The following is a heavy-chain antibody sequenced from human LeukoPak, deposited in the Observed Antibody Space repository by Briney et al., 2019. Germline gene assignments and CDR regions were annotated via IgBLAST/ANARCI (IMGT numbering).Heavy chain of an antibody. Sequence: PGRSLRLSCAASGFTFSSYAMHWVRQAPGKGLEWVAVISYDGSNKYYADSVKGRFTISRDNSKNTLYLQMNSLRAEDTAVYYCAKNYYGGVYYYYYYMDVWGKGTTVTVSS. CDR2: ISYDGSNK. CDR1: GFTFSSYA. D-gene: IGHD3-10*01. CDR3: AKNYYGGVYYYYYYMDV. J-gene: IGHJ6*03. V-gene: IGHV3-30-3*02.